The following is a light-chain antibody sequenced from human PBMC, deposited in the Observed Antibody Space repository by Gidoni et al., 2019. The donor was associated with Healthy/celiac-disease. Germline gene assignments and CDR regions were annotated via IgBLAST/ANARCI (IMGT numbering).Light chain of an antibody. J-gene: IGKJ1*01. V-gene: IGKV3-20*01. Sequence: EMVLTQSPGTLSLSPGERAPLPCRASQSVSIRYLAWYQQKPGQAPRLLIYGASSRATGIPDRFSGSGSGTDFTLTISRLEPEDFAVYYCQQYGSSPETFGQGTKVEIK. CDR3: QQYGSSPET. CDR1: QSVSIRY. CDR2: GAS.